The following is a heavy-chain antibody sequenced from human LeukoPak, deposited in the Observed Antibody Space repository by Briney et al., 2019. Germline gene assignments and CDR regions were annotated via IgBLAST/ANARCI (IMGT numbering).Heavy chain of an antibody. CDR1: GYTLTELS. V-gene: IGHV1-24*01. D-gene: IGHD4-17*01. CDR3: ATVDYGAPGTGFDP. Sequence: ASVKVSCKVSGYTLTELSMHWVRQAPGKGLEWMGGFDPEDGETIYAQKFQGRVTMTEDTSTDTAYMELSSLRSEDTAVYYCATVDYGAPGTGFDPWGQGTLVTVSS. CDR2: FDPEDGET. J-gene: IGHJ5*02.